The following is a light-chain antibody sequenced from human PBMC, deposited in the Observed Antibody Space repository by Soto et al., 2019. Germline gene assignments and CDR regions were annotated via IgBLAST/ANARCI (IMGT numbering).Light chain of an antibody. CDR3: ISYTGSDTSYV. CDR2: EVR. CDR1: SSDVGSYNY. Sequence: VLTQPASVSGSPGQSITISCTGTSSDVGSYNYVAWYQQFPGKTPKLMIYEVRNRPSGVSSRFSGSKSGNTASLTISGLQAEDEADYYCISYTGSDTSYVFGTGTKLTVL. J-gene: IGLJ1*01. V-gene: IGLV2-14*01.